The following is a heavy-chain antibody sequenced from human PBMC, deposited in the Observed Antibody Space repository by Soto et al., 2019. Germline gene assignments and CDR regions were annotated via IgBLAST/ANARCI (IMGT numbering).Heavy chain of an antibody. V-gene: IGHV3-23*01. Sequence: GGSLRLSCAASGFTFSSYAMSWVRQAPGKGLEWVSAISGSGGSTYYADSVKGRFTISRDNSKNTLYLQMNSLRAEDTAVYYCAKDLSGVYDYGDSSFDYWGQGILVTVSS. D-gene: IGHD4-17*01. CDR3: AKDLSGVYDYGDSSFDY. CDR2: ISGSGGST. J-gene: IGHJ4*02. CDR1: GFTFSSYA.